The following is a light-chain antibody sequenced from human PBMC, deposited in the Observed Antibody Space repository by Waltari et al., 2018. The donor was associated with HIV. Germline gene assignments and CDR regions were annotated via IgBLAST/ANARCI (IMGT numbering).Light chain of an antibody. CDR3: SSYTRSISVA. J-gene: IGLJ2*01. CDR1: SDAVGGYNL. Sequence: QSPLTQPPSVSGSPGQPITITCTGTSDAVGGYNLASWYQHHSGAAPKLIIFADRARPSGVSSRFSASKSGNTATLTITGLLPDDEADYYCSSYTRSISVAFGGGTRVTV. V-gene: IGLV2-14*01. CDR2: ADR.